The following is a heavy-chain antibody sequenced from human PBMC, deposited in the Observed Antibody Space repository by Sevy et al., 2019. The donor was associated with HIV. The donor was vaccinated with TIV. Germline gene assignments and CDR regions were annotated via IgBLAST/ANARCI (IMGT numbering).Heavy chain of an antibody. CDR2: ISGSGGST. D-gene: IGHD3-3*01. CDR3: AKGYDFWSGYYKYYYYGMDV. V-gene: IGHV3-23*01. CDR1: GFTFSSYA. Sequence: GGSLRLSCAASGFTFSSYAMSWVRQAPGKGLEWVSAISGSGGSTYYADSVKGRFTISRDNSKNTLYLQMNSLRAEDTAVYYCAKGYDFWSGYYKYYYYGMDVWGQGTMVTVSS. J-gene: IGHJ6*02.